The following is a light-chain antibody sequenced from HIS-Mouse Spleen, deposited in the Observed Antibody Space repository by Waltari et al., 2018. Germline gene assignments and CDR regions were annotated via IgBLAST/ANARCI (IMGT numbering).Light chain of an antibody. V-gene: IGKV3-11*01. Sequence: EIVLTQSPATLSLSPGERATLSCRASQSVSSYLAWYQQKPGQAPRLLSYDASNSATGSPARFSGSGSGTDFTLTISSLEPEDFAVYYCQQRSNWPTFGGGTKVEIK. CDR1: QSVSSY. J-gene: IGKJ4*01. CDR2: DAS. CDR3: QQRSNWPT.